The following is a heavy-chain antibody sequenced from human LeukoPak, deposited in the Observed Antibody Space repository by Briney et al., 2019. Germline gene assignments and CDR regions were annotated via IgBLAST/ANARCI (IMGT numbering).Heavy chain of an antibody. J-gene: IGHJ4*02. CDR2: ISGSSGRT. CDR3: AKGPLTEVAGTTWDY. V-gene: IGHV3-23*01. D-gene: IGHD6-19*01. CDR1: GFPFSGHA. Sequence: PGGSLRLSCAASGFPFSGHAMSWVRQAPVKGLEWVSAISGSSGRTYYADSVKGRFTISRDNSKNTLYLQMNSLRVEDTAVYYCAKGPLTEVAGTTWDYWGQGTPVTVSS.